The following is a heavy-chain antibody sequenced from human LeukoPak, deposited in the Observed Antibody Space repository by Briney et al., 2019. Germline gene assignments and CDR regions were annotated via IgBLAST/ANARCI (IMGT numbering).Heavy chain of an antibody. CDR3: ARGLRQYYYDSSGYYYYFDY. V-gene: IGHV7-4-1*02. CDR1: GYTFTSYG. Sequence: ASVKVSCKASGYTFTSYGISWVRQAPGQGLEWMGWINTNTGNPTYAQGFTGRFVFSLNTSVSTAYLQISSLKAEDTAVYYCARGLRQYYYDSSGYYYYFDYWGQGTLVTVSS. J-gene: IGHJ4*02. D-gene: IGHD3-22*01. CDR2: INTNTGNP.